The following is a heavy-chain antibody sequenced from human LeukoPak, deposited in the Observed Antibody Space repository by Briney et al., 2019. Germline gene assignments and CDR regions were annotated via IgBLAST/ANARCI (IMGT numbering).Heavy chain of an antibody. CDR1: GFTFRTSP. CDR2: ISYDGKIK. CDR3: ARDPQRGAPDYFDS. J-gene: IGHJ4*02. Sequence: GGSLRPSCAASGFTFRTSPMHWVRQAPGKGLEWVAVISYDGKIKVYADSVKGRFTISRGIAKNMLYLEMNSLRTEDTAVYYCARDPQRGAPDYFDSWGQGTLVTVSS. D-gene: IGHD6-25*01. V-gene: IGHV3-30*04.